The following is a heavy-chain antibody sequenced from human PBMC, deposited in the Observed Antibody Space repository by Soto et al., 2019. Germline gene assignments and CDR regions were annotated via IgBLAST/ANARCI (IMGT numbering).Heavy chain of an antibody. Sequence: PSETLSLTCTVSGGSISSYYWSWVRQFPGKGLEWIGYIYYSGSTNYNPSLKSRVTISVDTSKNQFSLKLSSVTAADTAVYYCARLNYYDSSGYYLPNSYYFDYWGQGTLVTVSS. CDR3: ARLNYYDSSGYYLPNSYYFDY. CDR2: IYYSGST. V-gene: IGHV4-59*08. D-gene: IGHD3-22*01. CDR1: GGSISSYY. J-gene: IGHJ4*02.